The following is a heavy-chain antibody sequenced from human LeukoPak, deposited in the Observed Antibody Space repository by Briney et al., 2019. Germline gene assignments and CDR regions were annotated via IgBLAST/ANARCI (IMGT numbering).Heavy chain of an antibody. CDR2: ISGSGGTT. CDR1: GFTFTNYA. J-gene: IGHJ4*02. V-gene: IGHV3-23*01. CDR3: AVSTSGYCRRFDS. Sequence: PGGSLRLSCAASGFTFTNYAMSWVRQPPGKGLEWVSAISGSGGTTYYADSVKGRFTISRDNSRDTLYLQMNSLGAEDTAVYYCAVSTSGYCRRFDSWGQGTLVTVSS. D-gene: IGHD3-22*01.